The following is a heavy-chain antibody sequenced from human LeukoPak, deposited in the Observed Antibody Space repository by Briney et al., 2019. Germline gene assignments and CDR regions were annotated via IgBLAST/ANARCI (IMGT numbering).Heavy chain of an antibody. D-gene: IGHD3-22*01. Sequence: SETLSLTCTVSGGSMTHSYWSWIRHAAGTGTEWIGRIHATGTTNYNPSFKSRVSMSLDMPTSQFSLTLSAVTVADTATYYCARIFDRDVWGHGALVTVSP. J-gene: IGHJ3*01. V-gene: IGHV4-4*07. CDR1: GGSMTHSY. CDR2: IHATGTT. CDR3: ARIFDRDV.